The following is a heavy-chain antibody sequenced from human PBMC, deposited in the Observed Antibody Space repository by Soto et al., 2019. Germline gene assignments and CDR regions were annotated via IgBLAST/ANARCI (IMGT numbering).Heavy chain of an antibody. CDR2: INPSGGST. CDR3: AREGLGYCSSTSCHRSYYYYGMDV. Sequence: ASVKVSCKASGYTFTSYYMHWLRQAPGQGLEWLGIINPSGGSTSYAQKFQGRVTMTRDTSTSTVYMELSSLRSEDTAVYYCAREGLGYCSSTSCHRSYYYYGMDVWGQGTTVTVSS. D-gene: IGHD2-2*02. V-gene: IGHV1-46*01. J-gene: IGHJ6*02. CDR1: GYTFTSYY.